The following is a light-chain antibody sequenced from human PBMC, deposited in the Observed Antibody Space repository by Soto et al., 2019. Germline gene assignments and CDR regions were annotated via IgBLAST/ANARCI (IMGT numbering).Light chain of an antibody. CDR3: SSYTTSNTRQIV. CDR1: SSDVGGYNY. Sequence: QSVLTQPASVSGSPGQSITISCTGTSSDVGGYNYVSWYQHHPGKAPKLTIFDVSNRPSGVSNRFSGSKSGNTASLTISGLQPEDEADYYCSSYTTSNTRQIVFGTGTKVTV. J-gene: IGLJ1*01. CDR2: DVS. V-gene: IGLV2-14*03.